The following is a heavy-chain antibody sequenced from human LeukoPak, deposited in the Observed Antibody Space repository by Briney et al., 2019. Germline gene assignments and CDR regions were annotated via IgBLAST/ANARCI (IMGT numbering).Heavy chain of an antibody. D-gene: IGHD3-10*01. J-gene: IGHJ5*02. V-gene: IGHV3-74*01. CDR1: GFTFSSCW. Sequence: GGSLRLSCAASGFTFSSCWMHWVRQAPGKGLVWVSRINSDGSSTSYADSVKGRFTISRDNAKNTLYLQMNSLRAEDTAVYYCARAVIWFGGGNWFDPWGQGTLVTVSS. CDR2: INSDGSST. CDR3: ARAVIWFGGGNWFDP.